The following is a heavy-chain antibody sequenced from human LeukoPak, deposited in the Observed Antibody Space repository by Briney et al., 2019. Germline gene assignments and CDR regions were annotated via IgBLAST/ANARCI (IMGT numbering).Heavy chain of an antibody. J-gene: IGHJ1*01. CDR1: GFTFSSYW. Sequence: GRSLRLSCAASGFTFSSYWMHWVRQAPGKGLVWVSRINTDGSITSYADSVKGRFTISRDNAKNSLYLQMNSLRAEDTAVYYCARDSSHITMIGYFQHWGQGTLVTVSS. V-gene: IGHV3-74*01. CDR2: INTDGSIT. CDR3: ARDSSHITMIGYFQH. D-gene: IGHD3-22*01.